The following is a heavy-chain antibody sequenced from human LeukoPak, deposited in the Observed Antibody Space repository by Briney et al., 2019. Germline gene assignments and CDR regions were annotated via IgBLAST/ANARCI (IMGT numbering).Heavy chain of an antibody. J-gene: IGHJ4*02. CDR2: INPSGGST. CDR3: ARDHFASQPREVPRDYYDSSGYYYVWPSFDY. Sequence: ASVKVSCKASGYTFTSYYMHWVRQAPGQGLEWLGIINPSGGSTTYAQKFQGRVTMTRDTSTSTVYMELSSLRSEETAVYYCARDHFASQPREVPRDYYDSSGYYYVWPSFDYWGQGTLVTVSS. CDR1: GYTFTSYY. V-gene: IGHV1-46*01. D-gene: IGHD3-22*01.